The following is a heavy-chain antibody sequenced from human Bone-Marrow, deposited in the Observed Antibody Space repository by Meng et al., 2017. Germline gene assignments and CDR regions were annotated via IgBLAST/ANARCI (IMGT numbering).Heavy chain of an antibody. V-gene: IGHV3-21*01. D-gene: IGHD1-26*01. Sequence: GESLKISCAASGFAFSSYSINWVRQAPGKGLEWVSSISSSSYIYYADSVKGRFTISRDNAKNSLYLQMNSLRAEDTAVYYCARDPFRWELLITKPDAFDIWGQGTTVTVSS. CDR1: GFAFSSYS. J-gene: IGHJ3*02. CDR2: ISSSSYI. CDR3: ARDPFRWELLITKPDAFDI.